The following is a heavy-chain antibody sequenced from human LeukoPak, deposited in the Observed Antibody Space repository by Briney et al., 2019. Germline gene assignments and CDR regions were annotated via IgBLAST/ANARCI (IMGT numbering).Heavy chain of an antibody. J-gene: IGHJ3*02. CDR2: IKQDGSEK. V-gene: IGHV3-7*01. D-gene: IGHD6-13*01. Sequence: GGSLRLSCAASGFTFSNYWMSWVRQAPGKGLEWVANIKQDGSEKHYVDSVKGRFTISTDNAKNSLYLQMNSLRAEDTAVYYCARDYSSSSGKHAFDIWGQGTMVTVSS. CDR1: GFTFSNYW. CDR3: ARDYSSSSGKHAFDI.